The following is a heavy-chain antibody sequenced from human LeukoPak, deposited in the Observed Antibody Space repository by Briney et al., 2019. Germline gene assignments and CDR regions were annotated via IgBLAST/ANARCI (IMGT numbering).Heavy chain of an antibody. V-gene: IGHV1-46*01. D-gene: IGHD4-11*01. CDR1: GYTFTSYY. Sequence: ASVKVSCKASGYTFTSYYMHWVRQAPGQGLEWMGIINPSGGSTSYAQKFQGRVTMTRDTSISTAYMELSRLRSDDTAVYYCARDPSTTVTTSSNWFDPWGQGTLVTVSS. J-gene: IGHJ5*02. CDR3: ARDPSTTVTTSSNWFDP. CDR2: INPSGGST.